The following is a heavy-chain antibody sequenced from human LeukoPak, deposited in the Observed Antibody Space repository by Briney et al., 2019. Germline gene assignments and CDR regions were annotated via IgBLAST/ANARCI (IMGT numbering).Heavy chain of an antibody. D-gene: IGHD3-10*01. J-gene: IGHJ4*02. Sequence: PSQTLSLTCAVSGGSISSGGYSWSWIRQPPGKGLEWIGYIYHSGSTYYNPSLKSRVTISVDRSKNQFSLKLSSVTAADTAVHYCARDSGFGELLWGQGTLVTVSS. V-gene: IGHV4-30-2*01. CDR2: IYHSGST. CDR3: ARDSGFGELL. CDR1: GGSISSGGYS.